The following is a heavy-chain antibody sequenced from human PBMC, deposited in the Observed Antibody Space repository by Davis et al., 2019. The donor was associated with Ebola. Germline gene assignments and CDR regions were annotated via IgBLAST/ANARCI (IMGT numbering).Heavy chain of an antibody. V-gene: IGHV3-23*01. D-gene: IGHD2-2*01. CDR3: ARDLEDIVVVPAARGYYYYGMDV. Sequence: GGSLRLSCAASGFTFSSYAMSWVRQAPGKGLEWVSAISGSGGSTYYADSVKGRFTISRDNSKNTLYLQMNSLRAEDTAVYYCARDLEDIVVVPAARGYYYYGMDVWGQGTTVTVSS. CDR1: GFTFSSYA. CDR2: ISGSGGST. J-gene: IGHJ6*02.